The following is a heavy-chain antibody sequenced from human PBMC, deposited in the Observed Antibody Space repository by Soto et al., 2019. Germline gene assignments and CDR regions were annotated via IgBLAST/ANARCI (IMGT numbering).Heavy chain of an antibody. V-gene: IGHV1-18*04. CDR2: ISAYNGNT. J-gene: IGHJ6*02. CDR1: GYTFTSYG. D-gene: IGHD2-21*02. Sequence: QVQLVQSGAEVKKPGASVKVSCKASGYTFTSYGISWVRQAPGQGLEWMGWISAYNGNTNYAQKLQGRVTMTTVTSTSTAYMELRSLRSDDTAVYYCARDHIVVVTAIQDYYYYGMDVCGQGTTVTVSS. CDR3: ARDHIVVVTAIQDYYYYGMDV.